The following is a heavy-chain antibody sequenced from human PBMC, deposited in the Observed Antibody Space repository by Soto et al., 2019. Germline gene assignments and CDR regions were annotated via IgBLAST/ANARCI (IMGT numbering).Heavy chain of an antibody. CDR3: TTDRVERLLVDY. J-gene: IGHJ4*02. CDR2: IESKSDGGTT. Sequence: EVQLVESGGGLVKPGGSLRISCTASGFTFNNAWMSWVRQAPGKGLQWVGRIESKSDGGTTDYAAPVKGRFTISRDDSQNTLFLQMNSLKSEDTDLYYCTTDRVERLLVDYWGQGTLVTVAS. D-gene: IGHD1-26*01. CDR1: GFTFNNAW. V-gene: IGHV3-15*04.